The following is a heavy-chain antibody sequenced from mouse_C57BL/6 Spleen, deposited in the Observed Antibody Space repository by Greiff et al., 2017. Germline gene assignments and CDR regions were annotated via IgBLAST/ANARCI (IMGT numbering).Heavy chain of an antibody. Sequence: VQLQQSGPVLVKPGASVKMSCKASGYTFTDYYMNWVKQSHGKSLEWIGVINPYNGGTSYNQKFKGKATLTVDKSSSTAYMELNSLTSEDSAVYYCAREGVITTVVATSDYWGQGTTLTVSS. V-gene: IGHV1-19*01. CDR1: GYTFTDYY. D-gene: IGHD1-1*01. J-gene: IGHJ2*01. CDR2: INPYNGGT. CDR3: AREGVITTVVATSDY.